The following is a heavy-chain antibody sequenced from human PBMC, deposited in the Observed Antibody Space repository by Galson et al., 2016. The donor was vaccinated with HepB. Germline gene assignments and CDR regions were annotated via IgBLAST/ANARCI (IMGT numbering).Heavy chain of an antibody. CDR2: IIPVSGTP. V-gene: IGHV1-69*13. J-gene: IGHJ4*02. Sequence: SVKVSCKASGGTFSNFRIDWVRQAPGQGLEWMGGIIPVSGTPNYAQKFQVRVTITADESSSTVYMEMRSLASEDKAVYYCARGGPSNQALFFPEPFRTWGQGTLVTVSS. CDR3: ARGGPSNQALFFPEPFRT. CDR1: GGTFSNFR. D-gene: IGHD3/OR15-3a*01.